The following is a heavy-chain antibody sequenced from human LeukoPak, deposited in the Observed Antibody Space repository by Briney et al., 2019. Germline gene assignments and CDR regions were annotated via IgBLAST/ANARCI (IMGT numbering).Heavy chain of an antibody. CDR2: IWSDGTEK. CDR3: AKDAQRGFDYSNSLEY. CDR1: GFTYSHYG. D-gene: IGHD4-11*01. Sequence: GRSLRLSCTASGFTYSHYGMHWVRQAPGKGLEWVAVIWSDGTEKYYADAVKGRFTISRDNSRNTLYLQMNSLRGEGTAVYYCAKDAQRGFDYSNSLEYWGQGTLVTVSS. J-gene: IGHJ4*02. V-gene: IGHV3-33*06.